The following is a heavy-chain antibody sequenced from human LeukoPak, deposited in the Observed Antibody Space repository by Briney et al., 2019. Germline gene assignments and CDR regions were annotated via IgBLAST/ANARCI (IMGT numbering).Heavy chain of an antibody. V-gene: IGHV1-18*01. Sequence: ASVKVSCKASGGTFSSYAISWVRQAPGQGLEWVGWINSYNGNTNYAQKLQGRVTMTTDTSTSTAYMELRSLRSDDTAVYYCARDVNDNIGSSDYWGQGTLVTVSS. CDR2: INSYNGNT. CDR1: GGTFSSYA. D-gene: IGHD3-22*01. J-gene: IGHJ4*02. CDR3: ARDVNDNIGSSDY.